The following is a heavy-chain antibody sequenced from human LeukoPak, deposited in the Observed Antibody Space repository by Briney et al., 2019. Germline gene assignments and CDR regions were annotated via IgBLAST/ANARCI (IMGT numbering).Heavy chain of an antibody. J-gene: IGHJ3*02. CDR3: ARVIQQLDPADAFDI. CDR1: GFTFDDYG. Sequence: GGSLRLSRAASGFTFDDYGMSWVRQAPAKGLEWVSSISSSSSYIYYADSVKGRFTISRDNAKNSLYLQMNSLRAEDTAVYYCARVIQQLDPADAFDIWGQGTMVTVSS. V-gene: IGHV3-21*01. D-gene: IGHD6-13*01. CDR2: ISSSSSYI.